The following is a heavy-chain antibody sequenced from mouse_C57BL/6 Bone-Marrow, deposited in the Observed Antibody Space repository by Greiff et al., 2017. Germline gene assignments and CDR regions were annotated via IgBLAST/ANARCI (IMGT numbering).Heavy chain of an antibody. CDR1: GYTFTSYW. Sequence: QVQLQQPGAELVKPGASVKMSCKASGYTFTSYWITWVKQRPGQGLEWIGDIYPGSGSPNYNEKFKSKATLNVDTSSTTAYMQRSSLTSDDSAVYYCARWNYYAMDYWGQGTSVTVSS. J-gene: IGHJ4*01. V-gene: IGHV1-55*01. CDR3: ARWNYYAMDY. CDR2: IYPGSGSP.